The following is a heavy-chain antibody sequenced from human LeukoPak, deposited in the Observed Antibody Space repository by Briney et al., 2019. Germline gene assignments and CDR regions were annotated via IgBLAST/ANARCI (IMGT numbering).Heavy chain of an antibody. J-gene: IGHJ4*02. CDR2: INPNSGGT. D-gene: IGHD3-10*01. CDR3: ARISGATGN. Sequence: ASVKVSCKASRYSFTAYYVQWVRQAPGQGLEWMGWINPNSGGTNYAQKFQGRVTMTRDTSSSTAYMGLSRLTSDDTAVYYCARISGATGNWGQGTLVTVSS. CDR1: RYSFTAYY. V-gene: IGHV1-2*02.